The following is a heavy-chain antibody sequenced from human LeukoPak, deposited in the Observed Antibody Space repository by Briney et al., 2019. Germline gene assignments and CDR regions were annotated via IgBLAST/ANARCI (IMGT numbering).Heavy chain of an antibody. CDR3: AREITVTRPFDY. V-gene: IGHV4-4*07. Sequence: PSETLTLTCTVYNGSISIYYWSWVRQPAGKGLEWIGRISASGRTNYNPSLKSRVTMSLDTSKNQFSLKLSSVTAADTAVYYCAREITVTRPFDYWGPGTLVTVSS. CDR2: ISASGRT. J-gene: IGHJ4*02. CDR1: NGSISIYY. D-gene: IGHD4-17*01.